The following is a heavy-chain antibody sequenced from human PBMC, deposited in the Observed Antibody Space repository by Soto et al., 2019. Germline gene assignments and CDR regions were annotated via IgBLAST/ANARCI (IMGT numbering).Heavy chain of an antibody. CDR3: VGHTPAMY. CDR1: GFIFSNHA. Sequence: GGSLRLSCAASGFIFSNHAMHWVRQAPGKGLEWVAVISYDEIIKNYADSVKGRFTISRDNSKDTLYLQMNSLRAEDTAVYYCVGHTPAMYWGQGTLVTVSS. CDR2: ISYDEIIK. V-gene: IGHV3-30*03. J-gene: IGHJ4*02.